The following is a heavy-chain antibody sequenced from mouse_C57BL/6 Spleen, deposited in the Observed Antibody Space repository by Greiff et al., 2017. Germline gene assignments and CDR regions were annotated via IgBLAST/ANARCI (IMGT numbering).Heavy chain of an antibody. V-gene: IGHV1-54*01. CDR3: ARGGDYDYDGWCAY. J-gene: IGHJ3*01. CDR2: INPGSGGT. CDR1: GYAFTNYL. Sequence: LQESGAELVRPGTSVKVSCKASGYAFTNYLIEWVKQRPGQGLEWIGVINPGSGGTNYNEKFKGKATLTADKSSSTAYMQLSSLTSEDSAVYFCARGGDYDYDGWCAYWGQGTLVTVSA. D-gene: IGHD2-4*01.